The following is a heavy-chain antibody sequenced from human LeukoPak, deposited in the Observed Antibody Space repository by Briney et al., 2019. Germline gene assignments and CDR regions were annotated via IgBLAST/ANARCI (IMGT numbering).Heavy chain of an antibody. CDR3: AREVDTSTVPNWFDP. D-gene: IGHD5-18*01. V-gene: IGHV4-59*01. CDR1: DYSITSYY. Sequence: PSETLSLTCTVSDYSITSYYWTWIRQAPGKGLEWIGNIYYTGSTKYNPSLKSRVAISIDTSKNQFSLKLRSVTAADTAVYYCAREVDTSTVPNWFDPWGQGALVTVSS. CDR2: IYYTGST. J-gene: IGHJ5*02.